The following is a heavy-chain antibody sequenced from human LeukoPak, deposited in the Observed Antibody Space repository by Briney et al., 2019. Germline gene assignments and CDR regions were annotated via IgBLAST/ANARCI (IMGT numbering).Heavy chain of an antibody. J-gene: IGHJ3*02. CDR1: GFTFSSYA. D-gene: IGHD6-13*01. V-gene: IGHV3-23*01. CDR3: ARSEGSSPWVKNAFDI. CDR2: ISGSGGST. Sequence: PGGSLRLSCAASGFTFSSYAMSWVRQAPGKGLEWVSAISGSGGSTYYADSVKGRFTISRDNSKNTPYLQMNSLRAEDTAVYYCARSEGSSPWVKNAFDIWGQGTMVTVSS.